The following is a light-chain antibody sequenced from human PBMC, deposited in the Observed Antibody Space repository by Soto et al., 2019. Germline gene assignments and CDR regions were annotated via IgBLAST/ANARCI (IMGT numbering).Light chain of an antibody. CDR1: QSVSSSY. J-gene: IGKJ2*01. CDR2: GAS. CDR3: QLYGSSPRT. Sequence: EIVLTQSPGTLSLSPGERATLSCRASQSVSSSYLAWYQQKPGQAPRLPIYGASSRDTGIPDRFSASGSETDFALTISRLEPEDYAVYYCQLYGSSPRTFGEGTKLEIK. V-gene: IGKV3-20*01.